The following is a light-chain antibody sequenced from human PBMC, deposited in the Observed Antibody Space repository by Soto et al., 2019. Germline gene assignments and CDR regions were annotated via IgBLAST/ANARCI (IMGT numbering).Light chain of an antibody. CDR2: AAS. Sequence: DIQLTQSPSFLSASVGDRVTITCRASQGISSYLAWYQQKPGKAPKLLIYAASTLQSGVPSRFSGSGSGTEFTLTISSLQPEDFATYYCQNFRSSAISFGGGTKVEIK. CDR3: QNFRSSAIS. CDR1: QGISSY. J-gene: IGKJ4*01. V-gene: IGKV1-9*01.